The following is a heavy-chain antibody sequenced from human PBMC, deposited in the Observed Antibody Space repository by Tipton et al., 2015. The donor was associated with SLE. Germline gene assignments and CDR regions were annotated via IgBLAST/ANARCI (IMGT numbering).Heavy chain of an antibody. Sequence: QLVQSGAEVKKPGASVKVSCKASGYTFTSYDINWVRQATGQRLEWMGWMNPNSGNTNYAQKLQGRVTMTTDTSTSTAYMELRSLRSDDTAVYYCARGGAMTTALDVWGQGTTVTVSS. V-gene: IGHV1-8*01. J-gene: IGHJ6*02. CDR3: ARGGAMTTALDV. CDR2: MNPNSGNT. CDR1: GYTFTSYD. D-gene: IGHD4-11*01.